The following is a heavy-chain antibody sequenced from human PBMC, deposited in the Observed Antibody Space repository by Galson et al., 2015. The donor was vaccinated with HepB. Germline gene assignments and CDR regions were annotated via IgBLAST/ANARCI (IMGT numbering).Heavy chain of an antibody. J-gene: IGHJ4*02. CDR3: AKDGRTTMVRGVIRNTYFDY. Sequence: SLRLSCAASGFTFSNYAMSWVRQAPGKGLEWVSVISGSGDSTNYADSVKGRFTISRDNSKNTLYLQMNSLRAEDTAIYYCAKDGRTTMVRGVIRNTYFDYWGQGTLVTVSS. D-gene: IGHD3-10*01. V-gene: IGHV3-23*01. CDR2: ISGSGDST. CDR1: GFTFSNYA.